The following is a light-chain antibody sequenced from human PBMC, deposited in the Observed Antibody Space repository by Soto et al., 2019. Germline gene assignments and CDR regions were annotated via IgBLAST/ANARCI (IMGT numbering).Light chain of an antibody. CDR1: QSVSTSY. Sequence: EVVLTQSPGTLSLSPGERATLSCRASQSVSTSYLAWYQQKPGQAPRLLIYGASSRATGIQDRFSGSGSGTDFTLTISRLEPEDFAVYYCQQHGTSPITFGQGTRLEIK. J-gene: IGKJ5*01. V-gene: IGKV3-20*01. CDR3: QQHGTSPIT. CDR2: GAS.